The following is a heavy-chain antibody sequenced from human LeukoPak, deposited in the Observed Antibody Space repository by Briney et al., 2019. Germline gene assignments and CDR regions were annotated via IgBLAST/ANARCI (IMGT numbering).Heavy chain of an antibody. V-gene: IGHV3-30*04. D-gene: IGHD5-12*01. Sequence: GGSLRLSCAASGFTFSSHAMHWVRQAPGKGLEWVAVISDDGNNKYYVESVKGRFTISRDNSKNTLYLEMNSLRGEDTAVYYCASVDDLDAFAMWGQGTMVTVSS. CDR1: GFTFSSHA. CDR2: ISDDGNNK. J-gene: IGHJ3*02. CDR3: ASVDDLDAFAM.